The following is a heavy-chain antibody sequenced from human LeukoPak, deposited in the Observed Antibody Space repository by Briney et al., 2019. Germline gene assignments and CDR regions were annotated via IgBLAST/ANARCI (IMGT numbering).Heavy chain of an antibody. J-gene: IGHJ5*01. CDR1: GDSVSTNSAT. D-gene: IGHD1-26*01. CDR2: TYYRSKWSN. Sequence: SQTLSLTCAISGDSVSTNSATWTWLRQSPSRGLERLGRTYYRSKWSNDYAVSMKSRITINPDTSKNQFSLQLNSVTPEDTAVYYCARLVGASWFDSWGQGTLVTVSS. CDR3: ARLVGASWFDS. V-gene: IGHV6-1*01.